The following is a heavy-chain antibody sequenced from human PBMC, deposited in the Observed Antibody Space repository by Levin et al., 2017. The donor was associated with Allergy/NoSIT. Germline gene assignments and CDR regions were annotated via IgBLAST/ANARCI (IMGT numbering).Heavy chain of an antibody. CDR2: IKQDGGET. Sequence: TGGSLRLSCAASGFTFSDYWINWVRQAPGKGLEWVANIKQDGGETSYVDSVKGRFTISRDNAKNSLYLQMNSLRAEDTAVYYCAGGGWWGIYFDYWGQGTLVTVPS. CDR3: AGGGWWGIYFDY. J-gene: IGHJ4*02. V-gene: IGHV3-7*01. D-gene: IGHD6-19*01. CDR1: GFTFSDYW.